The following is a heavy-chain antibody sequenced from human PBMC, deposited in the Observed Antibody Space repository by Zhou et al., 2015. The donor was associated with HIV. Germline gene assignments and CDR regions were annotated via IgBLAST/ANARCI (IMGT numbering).Heavy chain of an antibody. D-gene: IGHD3-16*01. CDR2: IIPILGIA. CDR1: GGTFSSYT. Sequence: QVQLVQSGAEVKKPGSSVKVSCKASGGTFSSYTISCVRQAPGQGLEWMGRIIPILGIANYAQKFQGRVTITADKSTSTAYMELSSLRSEDTAVYYCVPYGGGFDYWGQGTLVTVSS. V-gene: IGHV1-69*02. CDR3: VPYGGGFDY. J-gene: IGHJ4*02.